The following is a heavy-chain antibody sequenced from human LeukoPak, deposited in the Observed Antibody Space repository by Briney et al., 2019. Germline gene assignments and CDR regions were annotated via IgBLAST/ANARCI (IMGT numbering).Heavy chain of an antibody. CDR3: ARVLSDAFHL. D-gene: IGHD2/OR15-2a*01. Sequence: SETLSLTCTVSGGSISRYYWSWIRQPPGKGLEWIGYISYSGSTNYNPSLKSRVTISVDTSKNQFSLKLSSVTAADTAVYYCARVLSDAFHLWGQGTMVTVSS. J-gene: IGHJ3*01. CDR1: GGSISRYY. CDR2: ISYSGST. V-gene: IGHV4-59*01.